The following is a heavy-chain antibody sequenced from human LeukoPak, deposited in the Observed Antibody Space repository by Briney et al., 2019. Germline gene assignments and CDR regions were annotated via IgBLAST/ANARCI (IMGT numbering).Heavy chain of an antibody. J-gene: IGHJ2*01. CDR2: INTNTGNP. V-gene: IGHV7-4-1*02. Sequence: ASVKVSCKASGYTFTSYAMNWVRQAPGQGLEWMGWINTNTGNPTYAQGFTGRFVFSLDTSVSTAYLQISSLKAEDTAVYYCARPLAIQPGPRVPAYSSTWYFDLWGRGTLVTVSS. CDR3: ARPLAIQPGPRVPAYSSTWYFDL. CDR1: GYTFTSYA. D-gene: IGHD6-13*01.